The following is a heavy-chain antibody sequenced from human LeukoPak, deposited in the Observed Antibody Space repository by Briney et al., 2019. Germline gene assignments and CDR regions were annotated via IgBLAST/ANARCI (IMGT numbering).Heavy chain of an antibody. CDR3: AKENWVYNWKYDSSGSGINY. Sequence: GGSLRLSCAASGFTFSSYSMNWVRQAPGKGLEWVSTISGGGGSTYSADSVMGRFTISRDNSKTTLYLQMNSLRAEDTAVYYCAKENWVYNWKYDSSGSGINYWGQGTRVTVSS. CDR2: ISGGGGST. CDR1: GFTFSSYS. J-gene: IGHJ4*02. D-gene: IGHD3-22*01. V-gene: IGHV3-23*01.